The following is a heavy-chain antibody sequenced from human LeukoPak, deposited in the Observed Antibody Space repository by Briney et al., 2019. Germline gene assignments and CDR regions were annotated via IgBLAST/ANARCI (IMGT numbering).Heavy chain of an antibody. D-gene: IGHD5-24*01. CDR2: INHSGST. J-gene: IGHJ4*02. CDR3: ARSRWLHEPDFDY. CDR1: GGSFSSYY. V-gene: IGHV4-34*01. Sequence: PSETLSLTCAVYGGSFSSYYWSWIRQPPGKGLEWIGEINHSGSTNYNPSLKSRVTISVDTSKNQFSLKLSSVTAADTAVYYCARSRWLHEPDFDYWGQGTLVTVSS.